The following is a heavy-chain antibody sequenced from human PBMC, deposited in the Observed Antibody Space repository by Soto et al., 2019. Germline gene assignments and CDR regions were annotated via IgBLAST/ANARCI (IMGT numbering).Heavy chain of an antibody. V-gene: IGHV3-74*03. CDR2: ISSDGRNT. Sequence: EVQLVESGGGLVQPGGSLRLSCAASGFAFSSYWMQWVRQPPGKGPVWVSRISSDGRNTTYADPVKGRFTISRDNGKNTLHLQMTSLTDDDTAVYYCIKASTVTGVGGYRWGQGTLVTVSS. CDR1: GFAFSSYW. D-gene: IGHD6-19*01. CDR3: IKASTVTGVGGYR. J-gene: IGHJ5*02.